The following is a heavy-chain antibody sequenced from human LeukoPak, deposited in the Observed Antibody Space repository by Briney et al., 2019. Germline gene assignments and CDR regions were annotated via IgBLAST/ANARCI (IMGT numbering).Heavy chain of an antibody. V-gene: IGHV4-31*01. J-gene: IGHJ4*02. CDR3: ARVSGYFYDRSGYYSGTQFDW. Sequence: PSETLSLTCTVSGGSINSGGYFWSWIRQHPGKGLEWIGYIYYSGSTYYNPSLKSLVTISVDTSNNQFSLKLSSVTAADTAVYYCARVSGYFYDRSGYYSGTQFDWWGQGTLVTVSS. D-gene: IGHD3-22*01. CDR1: GGSINSGGYF. CDR2: IYYSGST.